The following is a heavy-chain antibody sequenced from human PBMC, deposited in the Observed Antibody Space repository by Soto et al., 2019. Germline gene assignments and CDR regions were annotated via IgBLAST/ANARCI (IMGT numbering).Heavy chain of an antibody. CDR3: AKDDYYYIWGSYRSYYFDY. Sequence: GGSLRLSCAASGFTFSSYAMSWVRQAPGKGLEWVSAISGSGGSTYYADSVKGRFTISRDNSKNTLYLQMNSLRAEDTAVYYCAKDDYYYIWGSYRSYYFDYWGQGTLVTVSS. CDR2: ISGSGGST. V-gene: IGHV3-23*01. J-gene: IGHJ4*02. CDR1: GFTFSSYA. D-gene: IGHD3-16*02.